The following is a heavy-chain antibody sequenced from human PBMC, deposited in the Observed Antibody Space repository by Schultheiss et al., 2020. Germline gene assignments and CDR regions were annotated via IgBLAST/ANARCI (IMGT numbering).Heavy chain of an antibody. V-gene: IGHV1-69*06. CDR3: ARSPSFGVVILYY. Sequence: SVKVSCKASGYTFTGYYMHWVRQAPGQGLEWMGGISPMFGTVDYAQKFQDRVTISADKSTTTVYMALTSLRSEDTAVYYCARSPSFGVVILYYWGQGTLVTVSS. D-gene: IGHD3-3*01. CDR2: ISPMFGTV. CDR1: GYTFTGYY. J-gene: IGHJ4*02.